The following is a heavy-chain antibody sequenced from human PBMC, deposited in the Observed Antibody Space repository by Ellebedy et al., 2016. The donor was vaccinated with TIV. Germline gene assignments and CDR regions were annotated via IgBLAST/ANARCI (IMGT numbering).Heavy chain of an antibody. CDR3: ARGSCSSTTCYGFDAFDI. CDR1: GYTFTSYH. D-gene: IGHD2-2*01. V-gene: IGHV1-46*01. CDR2: INPNGGSA. J-gene: IGHJ3*02. Sequence: ASVKVSCKASGYTFTSYHIYWVRQAPGQGLDWMGIINPNGGSATYAQKFQGRISVTRDTSTSTVYMELSSLRSEDTAVYTCARGSCSSTTCYGFDAFDIWGPGTWVTVSS.